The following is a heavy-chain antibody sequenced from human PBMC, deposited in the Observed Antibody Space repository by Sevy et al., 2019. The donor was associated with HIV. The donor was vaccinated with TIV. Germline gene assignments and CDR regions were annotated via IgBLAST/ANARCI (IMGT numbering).Heavy chain of an antibody. V-gene: IGHV4-39*02. D-gene: IGHD1-26*01. CDR1: GGSISSSSYY. CDR3: ARDGGYSVKWYPLY. CDR2: IYYSGST. J-gene: IGHJ4*01. Sequence: SETLSLTCTVSGGSISSSSYYWGWIRQPPGKGLEWIGSIYYSGSTYYNPSLKSRVTISVDTSKNQYSLKLSSVTAADTAVYYCARDGGYSVKWYPLYWGHGTLVTVSS.